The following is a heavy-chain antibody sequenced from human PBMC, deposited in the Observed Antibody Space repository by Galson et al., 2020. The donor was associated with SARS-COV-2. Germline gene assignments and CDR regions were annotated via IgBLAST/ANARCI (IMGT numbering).Heavy chain of an antibody. D-gene: IGHD3-3*01. Sequence: SETLSLSCAVYGGSFRYYYWSWVRQPPGKGLEWIGEINHSGSTDYNPSLKSRVIISADSSKSQFSLNLRSVTAADTAVYFCVTDFWSGSLLFVHWGQGNRVTVSS. CDR2: INHSGST. CDR3: VTDFWSGSLLFVH. V-gene: IGHV4-34*01. J-gene: IGHJ5*02. CDR1: GGSFRYYY.